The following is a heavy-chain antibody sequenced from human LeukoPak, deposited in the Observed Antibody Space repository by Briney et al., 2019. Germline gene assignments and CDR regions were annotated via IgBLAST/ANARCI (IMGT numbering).Heavy chain of an antibody. D-gene: IGHD3-16*01. J-gene: IGHJ4*02. CDR3: ARGQRGIGYYFDY. CDR1: GGSISSGSYY. V-gene: IGHV4-61*02. Sequence: SETLSLTCTVSGGSISSGSYYWSWIRQPAGKGLEWIGRIYTSGSTNYNPSLKSQVTISVDTSKNQFSLKLSSVTAADTAVYYCARGQRGIGYYFDYWGQGTLVTVSS. CDR2: IYTSGST.